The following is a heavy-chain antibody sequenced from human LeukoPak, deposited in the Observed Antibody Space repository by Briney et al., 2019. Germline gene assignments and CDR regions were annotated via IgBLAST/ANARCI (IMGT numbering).Heavy chain of an antibody. CDR3: ARELQSSSSQPFDY. Sequence: GGSLRLSCAASGFTFSSYGMHWVRQAPGKGLEWVAFIRYDGSNKYYADSVKVRFTISRDNSKNTLYLQMNSLRAEDTAVYYCARELQSSSSQPFDYWGQGTLVTVSS. V-gene: IGHV3-30*02. CDR2: IRYDGSNK. CDR1: GFTFSSYG. D-gene: IGHD6-6*01. J-gene: IGHJ4*02.